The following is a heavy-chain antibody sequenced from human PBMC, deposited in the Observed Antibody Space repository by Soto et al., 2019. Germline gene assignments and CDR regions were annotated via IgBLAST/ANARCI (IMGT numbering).Heavy chain of an antibody. Sequence: QTGGSLRLSCVASGFTFSDYNISWVRQAPGKGLEWVSGLSNTGRRTSYADSVKGRFNISRDNSENTVYLQMNSLRVEDTAVYYCATEMGATQGPFDNWGQGTLVTVSS. CDR3: ATEMGATQGPFDN. CDR1: GFTFSDYN. J-gene: IGHJ4*02. CDR2: LSNTGRRT. V-gene: IGHV3-23*01. D-gene: IGHD1-26*01.